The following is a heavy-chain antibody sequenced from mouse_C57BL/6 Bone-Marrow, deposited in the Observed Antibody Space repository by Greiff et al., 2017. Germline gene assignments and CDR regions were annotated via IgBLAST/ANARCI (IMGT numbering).Heavy chain of an antibody. Sequence: VQLMQPGAELVQPGASVKLSCKASGFTFTSYWMNWVQQRPGQGLEWVGMIHPNSGSSNYNEKFKSKATLTVDKYYCKAYMQLSSQTFEDSAVSSCARSGYFAWFAYWGQGTLVTVSA. CDR1: GFTFTSYW. V-gene: IGHV1-64*01. D-gene: IGHD1-3*01. J-gene: IGHJ3*01. CDR3: ARSGYFAWFAY. CDR2: IHPNSGSS.